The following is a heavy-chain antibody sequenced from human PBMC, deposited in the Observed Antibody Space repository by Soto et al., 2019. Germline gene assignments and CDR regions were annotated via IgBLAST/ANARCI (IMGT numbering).Heavy chain of an antibody. D-gene: IGHD6-13*01. CDR3: ACRSAAGLLSC. CDR2: IVGSGSTT. Sequence: GGSLRLSCAASGFTFSIYSMTWVRQAPGKGLEWVSAIVGSGSTTYYADSVKGRFTISRDNSNNILYLQVNSLKAEDTAVYYCACRSAAGLLSCCGQGTLVPVSS. CDR1: GFTFSIYS. V-gene: IGHV3-23*01. J-gene: IGHJ4*02.